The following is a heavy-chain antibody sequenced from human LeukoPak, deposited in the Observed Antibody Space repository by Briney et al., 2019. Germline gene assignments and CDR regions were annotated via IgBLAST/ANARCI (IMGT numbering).Heavy chain of an antibody. Sequence: QPGGSLRLSCAASGFTFSSYAMSWVRQAPGKGLEWISYINSRSDTIYYADSVKGRFTISRDNAKNSLYLQMNSLRADDTAVYYCARFAAGGSYYYYMDVWGKGTTVTVSS. J-gene: IGHJ6*03. D-gene: IGHD6-25*01. CDR1: GFTFSSYA. CDR2: INSRSDTI. CDR3: ARFAAGGSYYYYMDV. V-gene: IGHV3-48*01.